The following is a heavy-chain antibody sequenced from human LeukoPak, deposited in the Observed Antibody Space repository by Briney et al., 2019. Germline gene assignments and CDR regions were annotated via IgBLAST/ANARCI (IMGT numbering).Heavy chain of an antibody. J-gene: IGHJ6*02. CDR2: ISSTGSTI. D-gene: IGHD4-23*01. Sequence: GGSLRLSCAASGFTFSAYSLRWVRQAPGKGLEWLSYISSTGSTIYYAGSVKGRFTISRDNAKNSLYLQMNSLRAEDTAIYYCAKEGKLQSGMDDWGQGTTVTVSS. V-gene: IGHV3-48*01. CDR1: GFTFSAYS. CDR3: AKEGKLQSGMDD.